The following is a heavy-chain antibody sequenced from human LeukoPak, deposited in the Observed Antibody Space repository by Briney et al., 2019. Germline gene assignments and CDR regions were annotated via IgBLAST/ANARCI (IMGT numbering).Heavy chain of an antibody. CDR3: AKDQIAVAGYYYYMDV. J-gene: IGHJ6*03. D-gene: IGHD6-19*01. CDR1: GFTFSSYA. CDR2: INGSGGST. Sequence: GGSLRLSCAAPGFTFSSYAMSWVRQAPGKGLQWVSAINGSGGSTYYADSVKGRFTISRDNSKNTLYLQMNSLRAEDTAVYYCAKDQIAVAGYYYYMDVWGKGTTVTVSS. V-gene: IGHV3-23*01.